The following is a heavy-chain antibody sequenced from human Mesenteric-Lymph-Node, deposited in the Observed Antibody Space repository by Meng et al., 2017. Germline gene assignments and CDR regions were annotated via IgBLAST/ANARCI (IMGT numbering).Heavy chain of an antibody. CDR2: IYWNDDK. D-gene: IGHD3-3*01. Sequence: WVRQAPGKGLEWLALIYWNDDKRYSPSLKSRLTITKDTSKNQVVLTMTNMDPVDTATYYCAHRPSGDWYFDLWGRGTPVTVSS. CDR3: AHRPSGDWYFDL. J-gene: IGHJ2*01. V-gene: IGHV2-5*01.